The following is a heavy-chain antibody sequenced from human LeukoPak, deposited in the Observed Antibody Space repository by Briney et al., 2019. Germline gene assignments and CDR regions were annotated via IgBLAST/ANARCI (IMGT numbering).Heavy chain of an antibody. D-gene: IGHD3-10*01. V-gene: IGHV1-2*02. CDR1: GYAFTGHR. J-gene: IGHJ4*02. CDR2: IHPHSGDT. Sequence: ASVKVSCKASGYAFTGHRIVWVRQAPGQGLEWMGWIHPHSGDTNYAQNFQGRVTMTRDTSISTAYMELSRLTSDDTALYYCSSHYGPGPVWGQGTLVIASS. CDR3: SSHYGPGPV.